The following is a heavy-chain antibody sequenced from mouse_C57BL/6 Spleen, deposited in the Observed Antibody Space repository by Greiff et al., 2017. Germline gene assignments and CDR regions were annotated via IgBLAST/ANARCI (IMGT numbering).Heavy chain of an antibody. CDR2: INPRNGGT. D-gene: IGHD1-1*01. Sequence: QVQLKQPGTELVKPGASVKLSCKASGYTFTSYWMHWVKQRPGPGLEWIGNINPRNGGTNYNEKFKSKATLTVDKYSSTAYMQLSRLTSEDSAVYYCASDYYCSPSFGYWGQGATLTVSS. CDR1: GYTFTSYW. CDR3: ASDYYCSPSFGY. J-gene: IGHJ2*01. V-gene: IGHV1-53*01.